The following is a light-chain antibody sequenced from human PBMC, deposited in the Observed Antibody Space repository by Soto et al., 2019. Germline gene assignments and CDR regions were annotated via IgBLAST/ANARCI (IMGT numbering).Light chain of an antibody. CDR2: WAS. J-gene: IGKJ4*01. CDR1: QSVLYSSNNKNY. V-gene: IGKV4-1*01. Sequence: DTVMTQSPDSLAVSLGERATINCKSSQSVLYSSNNKNYLAWYQHKPGQPPKLLIYWASTRASGVPYRFSGRGSGTDFTLTISSLQDEDVAVYYCQQYYSTPLTFGGGTKVEIK. CDR3: QQYYSTPLT.